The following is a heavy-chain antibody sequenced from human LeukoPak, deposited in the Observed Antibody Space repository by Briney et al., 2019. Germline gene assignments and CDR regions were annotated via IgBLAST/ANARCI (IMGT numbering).Heavy chain of an antibody. CDR1: GFTFSSYS. Sequence: GSLRLSCAASGFTFSSYSMNWVRQAPGKGLEWVSSISSSSSYIYYADSVKGRFTISRDNAKNPLYLQMNSLRAEDTAVYYCARVTAMVTFVDYWGQGTLVTVSS. V-gene: IGHV3-21*01. CDR2: ISSSSSYI. D-gene: IGHD5-18*01. CDR3: ARVTAMVTFVDY. J-gene: IGHJ4*02.